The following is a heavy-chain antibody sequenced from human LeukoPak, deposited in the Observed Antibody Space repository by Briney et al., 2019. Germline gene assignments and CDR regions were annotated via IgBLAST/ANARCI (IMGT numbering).Heavy chain of an antibody. CDR1: RFTFSDYY. V-gene: IGHV3-11*01. J-gene: IGHJ3*02. Sequence: PGGSLRLSCAASRFTFSDYYMSWIRQAPGKGLEWVSSISSTGTTIYYADSVKGRFTISRDNTKNSLCLQMNSLRAEDTAVYYCARDPGLRDGYNFAFDIWGQGTMVTVSS. CDR2: ISSTGTTI. CDR3: ARDPGLRDGYNFAFDI. D-gene: IGHD5-24*01.